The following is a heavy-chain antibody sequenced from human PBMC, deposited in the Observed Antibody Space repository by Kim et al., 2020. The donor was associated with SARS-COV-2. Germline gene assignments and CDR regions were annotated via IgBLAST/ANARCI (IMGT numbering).Heavy chain of an antibody. CDR3: ARGPPNFNNWFDP. Sequence: GGSLRLSCAVSGFTFSTYSMNWVRQAPGRGLEWVSYISPISTTIYYADSVKGRFTISRDNAKNSLYLQMNSLRDEDTAVYYCARGPPNFNNWFDPWGQGT. CDR1: GFTFSTYS. V-gene: IGHV3-48*02. J-gene: IGHJ5*02. CDR2: ISPISTTI.